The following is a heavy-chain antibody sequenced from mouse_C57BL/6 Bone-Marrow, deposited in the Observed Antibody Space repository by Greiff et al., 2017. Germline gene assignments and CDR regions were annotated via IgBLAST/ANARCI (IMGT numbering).Heavy chain of an antibody. D-gene: IGHD1-1*02. V-gene: IGHV5-16*01. CDR3: ARGELSPIAMDY. J-gene: IGHJ4*01. Sequence: EVKLVESEGGLVQPGSSMKLSCTASGFTFSDYYMAWVRQVPEKGLEWVANINYDGSSTYYLDSLKSRFIISRDNAKNILYLQMSSLKSEDTATYYCARGELSPIAMDYWGQGTSVTVSS. CDR1: GFTFSDYY. CDR2: INYDGSST.